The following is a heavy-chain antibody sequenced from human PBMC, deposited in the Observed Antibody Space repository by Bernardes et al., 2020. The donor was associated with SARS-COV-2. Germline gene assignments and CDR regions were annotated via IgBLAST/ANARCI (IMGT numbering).Heavy chain of an antibody. J-gene: IGHJ4*02. V-gene: IGHV3-30*18. Sequence: GGSLRLSCAASGFTFSSYGMHWVRQAPGKGLEWVAVISYDGSNKYYADSVKGRFTISRDNSKNTLYLQMNSLRAEDTAVYYCAKDYYDFWSGYYFFESFSANDYWGQGTLVTVSS. D-gene: IGHD3-3*01. CDR1: GFTFSSYG. CDR3: AKDYYDFWSGYYFFESFSANDY. CDR2: ISYDGSNK.